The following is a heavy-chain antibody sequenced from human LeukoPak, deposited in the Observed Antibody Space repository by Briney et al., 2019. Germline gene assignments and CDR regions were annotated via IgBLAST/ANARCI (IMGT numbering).Heavy chain of an antibody. CDR2: IYYSGST. V-gene: IGHV4-59*01. CDR1: GGSISSYY. D-gene: IGHD3-10*01. Sequence: SETLSLTCTVSGGSISSYYWSWLRQPPGKGLEWIGYIYYSGSTDYNPSLKSRVTISVDTSKNQFSLKLSSVTAADTAVYYCARGGGPLAARLPFDYWGQGTLVTVSS. J-gene: IGHJ4*02. CDR3: ARGGGPLAARLPFDY.